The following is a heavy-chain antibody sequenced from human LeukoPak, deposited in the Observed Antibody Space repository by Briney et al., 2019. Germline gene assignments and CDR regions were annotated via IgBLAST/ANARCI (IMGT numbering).Heavy chain of an antibody. D-gene: IGHD5/OR15-5a*01. CDR3: ARGARAVYDLEPSDY. CDR2: IYYSGST. Sequence: SETLSFISTVSGGSMSSYYWSWIRQPPGKGLEWIGYIYYSGSTKYNPSLKSRVTISVDTSKNQFSLKLSSVTAADTAVYYCARGARAVYDLEPSDYWGQRTLVTVSS. J-gene: IGHJ4*02. CDR1: GGSMSSYY. V-gene: IGHV4-59*08.